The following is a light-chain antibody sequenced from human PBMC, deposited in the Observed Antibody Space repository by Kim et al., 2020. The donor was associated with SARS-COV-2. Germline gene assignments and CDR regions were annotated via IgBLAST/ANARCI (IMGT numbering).Light chain of an antibody. Sequence: DIQMTQSPSAMSASLGDRVTITCRASQGISSFLAWFQQKPGKVPKRLIYDASTLQSGVPSRFSGSGSGTEFTLTITSLQPEDFATYFCLQHKTFPYTFGQGTKLEI. J-gene: IGKJ2*01. CDR1: QGISSF. CDR2: DAS. V-gene: IGKV1-17*03. CDR3: LQHKTFPYT.